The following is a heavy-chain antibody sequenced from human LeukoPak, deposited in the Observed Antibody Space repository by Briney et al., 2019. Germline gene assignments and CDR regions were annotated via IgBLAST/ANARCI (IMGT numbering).Heavy chain of an antibody. CDR3: AKGDYVDY. CDR2: IIGSGGST. CDR1: GYTFNKYA. Sequence: PGGSLRPSCAASGYTFNKYAINWVRQAPGKVLEWVSGIIGSGGSTYYADSVKGRFTISRDNSKNTAYLQMNSLRAEDTAVYYCAKGDYVDYWGQGTVVIVSS. J-gene: IGHJ4*02. V-gene: IGHV3-23*01.